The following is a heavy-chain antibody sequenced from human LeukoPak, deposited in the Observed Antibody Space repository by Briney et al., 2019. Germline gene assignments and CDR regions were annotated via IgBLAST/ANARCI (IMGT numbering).Heavy chain of an antibody. V-gene: IGHV3-30*04. CDR1: GFTFSSYA. CDR3: ARDRSGRNYYGSGSYTAILDY. J-gene: IGHJ4*02. Sequence: GGSLRLSCAASGFTFSSYAMHWVRQAPGKGLEWVAVIPYDGSNKYYADSVKGRFTISRDNSKNTLYLQMNSLRAEDTAVYYCARDRSGRNYYGSGSYTAILDYWGQGTLVTVSS. D-gene: IGHD3-10*01. CDR2: IPYDGSNK.